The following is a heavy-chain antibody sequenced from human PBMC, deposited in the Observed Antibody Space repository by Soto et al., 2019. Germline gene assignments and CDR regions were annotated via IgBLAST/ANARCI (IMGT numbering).Heavy chain of an antibody. CDR1: GFTFTSSG. CDR2: IVVGSGNT. V-gene: IGHV1-58*02. D-gene: IGHD3-10*01. Sequence: ASVKVSCKASGFTFTSSGMRWVRQARGQRLEWIGWIVVGSGNTNYAQKFQERVTITRDMSTSTAYMELSSLRSEDTAVYYCAAAADVLLWFGELFDWGQGTLVTVSS. CDR3: AAAADVLLWFGELFD. J-gene: IGHJ4*02.